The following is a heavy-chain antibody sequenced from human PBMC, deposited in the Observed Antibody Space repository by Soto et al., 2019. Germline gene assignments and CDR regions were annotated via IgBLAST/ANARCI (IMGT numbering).Heavy chain of an antibody. CDR1: GFTFNSYW. V-gene: IGHV3-7*03. CDR2: IKQDGSEK. Sequence: GGSLRLSCAAFGFTFNSYWMNWVRQAPGKGLEWVANIKQDGSEKYYVDSVKGRFTISRDNAKNSLFLQMNSLRAEDTAVYYCARDPYYWGQGTLVTVSS. J-gene: IGHJ4*02. CDR3: ARDPYY.